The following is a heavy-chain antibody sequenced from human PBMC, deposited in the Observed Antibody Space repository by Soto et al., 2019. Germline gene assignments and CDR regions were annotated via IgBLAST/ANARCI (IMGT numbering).Heavy chain of an antibody. V-gene: IGHV4-30-4*01. J-gene: IGHJ4*02. Sequence: PSETLSLTCTVSGGSISSGDYYWSWIRQPPGKGLEWIGYIYYSGSTYYNPSLKSRVTISVDTSKNQCSLKLSSVTAADTAVYYCATPQRPPYYDFWSGSYYFDYWRQGTLVTVSS. CDR2: IYYSGST. CDR3: ATPQRPPYYDFWSGSYYFDY. D-gene: IGHD3-3*01. CDR1: GGSISSGDYY.